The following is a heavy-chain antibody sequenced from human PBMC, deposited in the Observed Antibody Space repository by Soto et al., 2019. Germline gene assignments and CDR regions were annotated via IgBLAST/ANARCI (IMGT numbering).Heavy chain of an antibody. CDR1: GDSINSGSYY. D-gene: IGHD3-9*01. CDR2: IYHSGST. Sequence: SDTLSLTCTVSGDSINSGSYYWSWIRQHPGKGLEWIGYIYHSGSTYYNPSLKSRVIISVDTSKNQFSLKLSSVTAADTAVYYCARGGYYDILTGYSGGAFDIWGQGTMVT. CDR3: ARGGYYDILTGYSGGAFDI. V-gene: IGHV4-31*03. J-gene: IGHJ3*02.